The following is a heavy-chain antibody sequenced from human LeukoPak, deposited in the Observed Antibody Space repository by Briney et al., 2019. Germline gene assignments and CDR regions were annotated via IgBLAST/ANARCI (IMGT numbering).Heavy chain of an antibody. CDR2: INEDGSII. J-gene: IGHJ4*02. CDR3: VRDLVIVDTPGDDFDY. Sequence: GGSLRLSYAASGFTFRNYWMHWVRQAPGKGLVWVSRINEDGSIISYADSVKGRFTISRDNAKNTLFLQMNSLKAEDTAVYYCVRDLVIVDTPGDDFDYWGQGSLVAVSS. CDR1: GFTFRNYW. V-gene: IGHV3-74*01. D-gene: IGHD2/OR15-2a*01.